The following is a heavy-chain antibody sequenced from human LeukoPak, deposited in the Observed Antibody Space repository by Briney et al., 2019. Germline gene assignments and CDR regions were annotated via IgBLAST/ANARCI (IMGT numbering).Heavy chain of an antibody. CDR3: ARDDNSITMIYPGAFDI. Sequence: SQTLSLTCTVSGGSLSSGGYYWSWIHQHPGKGLEWFGYIYYSGSTYYNPSLKSRVTISVDTSKNQCSLKLSSVTAADTAVYYCARDDNSITMIYPGAFDIWGQGTMVTVSS. CDR1: GGSLSSGGYY. V-gene: IGHV4-31*03. D-gene: IGHD3-22*01. CDR2: IYYSGST. J-gene: IGHJ3*02.